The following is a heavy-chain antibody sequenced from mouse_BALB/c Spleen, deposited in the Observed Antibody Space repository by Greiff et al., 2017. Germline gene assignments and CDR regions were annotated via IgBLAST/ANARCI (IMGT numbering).Heavy chain of an antibody. CDR3: ARRDYGSRGYFDY. CDR1: GDSITSGY. J-gene: IGHJ2*01. V-gene: IGHV3-8*02. D-gene: IGHD1-1*01. Sequence: EVKVVESGPSLVKPSQTLSLTCSVTGDSITSGYWNWIRKFPGNKLEYMGYISYSGSTYYNPSLKSRISITRDTSKNQYYLQLNSVTTEDTATYYCARRDYGSRGYFDYWGQGTTLTVSS. CDR2: ISYSGST.